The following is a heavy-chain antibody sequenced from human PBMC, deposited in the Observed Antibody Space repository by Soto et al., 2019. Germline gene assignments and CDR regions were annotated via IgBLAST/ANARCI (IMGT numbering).Heavy chain of an antibody. J-gene: IGHJ4*02. CDR3: ASGAAFYYDTSRY. V-gene: IGHV3-30-3*01. Sequence: PGGSLRLSCAAPGFNFNIHALHWIRQAPGEGLEWVAVMSTGGNSQYYADSVKGRFTISRDTSKSTLYLQMTSLRPEDTAVYYCASGAAFYYDTSRYWGQGTLVTVSS. CDR2: MSTGGNSQ. CDR1: GFNFNIHA. D-gene: IGHD3-22*01.